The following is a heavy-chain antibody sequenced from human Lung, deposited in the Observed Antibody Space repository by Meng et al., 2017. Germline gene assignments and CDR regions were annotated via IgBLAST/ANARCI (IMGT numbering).Heavy chain of an antibody. J-gene: IGHJ2*01. CDR3: ARYVPNGSFWYFDF. Sequence: VQVVQAGADGKKPGSSMKVSCKSSGYIFNNYGISWVRQAPGQGIEWMGWISVKNGEAKYPQNFQGRVTVTTDTTTSTAYMELRSLTSDDTAVYYCARYVPNGSFWYFDFWGRGTLVTVSS. CDR2: ISVKNGEA. CDR1: GYIFNNYG. V-gene: IGHV1-18*01. D-gene: IGHD6-13*01.